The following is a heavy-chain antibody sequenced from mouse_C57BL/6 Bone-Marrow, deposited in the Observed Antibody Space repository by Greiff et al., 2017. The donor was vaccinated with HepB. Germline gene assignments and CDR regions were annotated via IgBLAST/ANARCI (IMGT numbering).Heavy chain of an antibody. Sequence: EVKLMESGGGLVQPGGSLKLSCAASGFTFSDYYMYWVRQTPEKRLEWVAYISNGGGRTYYPDTVKGRFTISRDNAKNTLYLQMSRLKSEDTAMYYCARPGYYSNSWFAYWGQGTLVTVSA. CDR1: GFTFSDYY. CDR2: ISNGGGRT. V-gene: IGHV5-12*01. D-gene: IGHD2-5*01. J-gene: IGHJ3*01. CDR3: ARPGYYSNSWFAY.